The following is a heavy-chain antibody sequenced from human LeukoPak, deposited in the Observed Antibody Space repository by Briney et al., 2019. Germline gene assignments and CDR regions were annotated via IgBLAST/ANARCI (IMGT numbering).Heavy chain of an antibody. Sequence: GGSLRLSCAASGFTFSSYAMHWVRQAPGKGLEWVAVISYDGSNKYYADSVKGRFTISRDNSKNTLYLQMNSLRAEDTAVYYCARDCSGGSCYSERAFDIWGQGTMVTVSS. V-gene: IGHV3-30-3*01. J-gene: IGHJ3*02. CDR1: GFTFSSYA. CDR2: ISYDGSNK. D-gene: IGHD2-15*01. CDR3: ARDCSGGSCYSERAFDI.